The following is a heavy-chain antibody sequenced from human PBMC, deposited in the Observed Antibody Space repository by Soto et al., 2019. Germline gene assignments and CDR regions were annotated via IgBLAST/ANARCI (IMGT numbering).Heavy chain of an antibody. CDR2: IYADGRT. Sequence: DVQLVETGGGLIQPGRSLRLSCAASGFIVSSSYMTWVRQAPGKGLEWVSVIYADGRTYYADSVKGRFTISRDNSKNTLYPHMNRLSAEDTAVYYCARCGGWDCQCYFDCWGQGTLVTVSS. CDR3: ARCGGWDCQCYFDC. V-gene: IGHV3-53*02. CDR1: GFIVSSSY. D-gene: IGHD2-21*02. J-gene: IGHJ4*02.